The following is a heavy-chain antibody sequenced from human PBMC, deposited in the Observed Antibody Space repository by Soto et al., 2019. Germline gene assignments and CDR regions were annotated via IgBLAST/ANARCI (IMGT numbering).Heavy chain of an antibody. CDR1: GDRVSSNSAA. D-gene: IGHD2-15*01. V-gene: IGHV6-1*01. CDR2: TYYRSQWYN. J-gene: IGHJ3*02. CDR3: ARETRFCDLSCSGGSCLDAFDI. Sequence: SQTLSLTFAISGDRVSSNSAAWNWIRQSPSRGLEWLGRTYYRSQWYNDYAVSVKHRITINPDTSKNQFSLQLNSVTPEDTAVYYGARETRFCDLSCSGGSCLDAFDIWGQGTMVTVSS.